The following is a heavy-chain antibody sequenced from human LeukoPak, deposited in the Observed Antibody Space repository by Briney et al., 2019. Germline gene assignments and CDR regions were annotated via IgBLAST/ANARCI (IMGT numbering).Heavy chain of an antibody. D-gene: IGHD2-2*02. CDR1: GGSISSYY. CDR2: IYYSGST. V-gene: IGHV4-59*01. CDR3: ARESLGYCSSTSCYSWFDP. Sequence: PSETLSLTCTVSGGSISSYYWSWIRQPPGKGLERIGYIYYSGSTNYNPSLKSRVTISVATSKNQFSLKLSSVTAADTAVYYCARESLGYCSSTSCYSWFDPWGQGTLVTVSS. J-gene: IGHJ5*02.